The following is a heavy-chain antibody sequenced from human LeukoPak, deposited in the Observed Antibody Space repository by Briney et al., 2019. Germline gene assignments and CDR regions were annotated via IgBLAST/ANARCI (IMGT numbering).Heavy chain of an antibody. CDR1: GFTFSSGT. Sequence: GGSLRLSCAASGFTFSSGTMNWVRQAPGKGLEWVSSISSSSSYIYYADSVKGRFTISRDNAKNSLYLQMNSLRAEDTAVYYCARDTYDILTGYYKWAFDIWGQGTMVTVSS. J-gene: IGHJ3*02. CDR2: ISSSSSYI. D-gene: IGHD3-9*01. CDR3: ARDTYDILTGYYKWAFDI. V-gene: IGHV3-21*06.